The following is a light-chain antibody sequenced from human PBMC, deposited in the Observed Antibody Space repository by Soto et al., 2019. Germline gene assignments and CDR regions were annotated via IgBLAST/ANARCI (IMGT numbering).Light chain of an antibody. J-gene: IGLJ2*01. V-gene: IGLV1-40*01. CDR2: GNT. Sequence: QSVLTQPPSVSGAPGQRVTISCTGSSSNIGADYHVHWYQPLPGTAPKLLIYGNTNRPSGVPDRFSGSKSGTSASLVITGLQAEDEADYYCQSYDSSLSLVVFGGGTKLTVL. CDR1: SSNIGADYH. CDR3: QSYDSSLSLVV.